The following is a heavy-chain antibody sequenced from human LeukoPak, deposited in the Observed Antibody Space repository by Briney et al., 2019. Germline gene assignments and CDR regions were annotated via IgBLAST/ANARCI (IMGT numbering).Heavy chain of an antibody. Sequence: GGSLRLSCAASGITFSSYGMTWVRQAPGKGLEWVSAISGSGGGTYYADSVKGRFTISRDNSKNTLYLQMNSLRAEDTAVYYCAKEGGYSGYDYLDHWGQGTLVTVSS. CDR1: GITFSSYG. J-gene: IGHJ4*02. D-gene: IGHD5-12*01. CDR2: ISGSGGGT. V-gene: IGHV3-23*01. CDR3: AKEGGYSGYDYLDH.